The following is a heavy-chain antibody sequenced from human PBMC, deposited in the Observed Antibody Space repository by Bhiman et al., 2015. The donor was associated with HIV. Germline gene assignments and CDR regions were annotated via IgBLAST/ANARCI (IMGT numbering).Heavy chain of an antibody. Sequence: EVQLVESGGGLVQPGGSLRLSCAASGFTFSSYEMNWVRQAPGKGLEWVSYISSSGSTIYYADSVKGRFTISRDNAKNSLYLQMNSLRAEDTAVYYCLYYNFWSGTDYWGQGTLVTVSS. V-gene: IGHV3-48*03. CDR3: LYYNFWSGTDY. CDR2: ISSSGSTI. D-gene: IGHD3-3*01. J-gene: IGHJ4*02. CDR1: GFTFSSYE.